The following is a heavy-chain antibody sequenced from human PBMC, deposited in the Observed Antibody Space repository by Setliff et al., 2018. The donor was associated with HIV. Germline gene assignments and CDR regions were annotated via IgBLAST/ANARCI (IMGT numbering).Heavy chain of an antibody. CDR2: IYYTGST. D-gene: IGHD1-1*01. Sequence: SETLSLTCTVSGGSISTSRHYWGWIRQPPGKGLEWIGSIYYTGSTYYNPSLKSRVTISVDTSKNQFSLKLSSVTAADTAVYYCASGTGWFDPWGQGTLVTVSS. CDR3: ASGTGWFDP. V-gene: IGHV4-39*07. J-gene: IGHJ5*02. CDR1: GGSISTSRHY.